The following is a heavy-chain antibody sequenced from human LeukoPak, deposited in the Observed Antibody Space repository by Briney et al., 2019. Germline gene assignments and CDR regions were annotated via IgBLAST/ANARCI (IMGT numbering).Heavy chain of an antibody. V-gene: IGHV5-51*01. CDR3: ARLFPGWAAAY. J-gene: IGHJ4*02. CDR2: IYPGDSDT. Sequence: RGEFLKIPSKGSGYSFTSYWIGWVRQMPGKGLEWMGIIYPGDSDTRNSPSFQGQVTISDDTSISIAYLQWSSLKASDTAMYYCARLFPGWAAAYWGQGTLVTVSS. CDR1: GYSFTSYW. D-gene: IGHD2-2*01.